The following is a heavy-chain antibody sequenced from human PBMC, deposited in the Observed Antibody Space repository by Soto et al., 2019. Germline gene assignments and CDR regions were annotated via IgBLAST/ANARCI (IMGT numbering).Heavy chain of an antibody. V-gene: IGHV1-18*01. CDR2: ISAYNGNT. CDR1: GYTFTSYG. Sequence: QVQLVQSGAEVKKPGASVKVSCKASGYTFTSYGISWVRQAPGQGLEWMGWISAYNGNTNYAQKLKGRVTMTPDTSTSTAYMELRRLRFDATAVYYCARDPAWLGELFFDIWGQGTMVTVSS. D-gene: IGHD3-10*01. J-gene: IGHJ3*02. CDR3: ARDPAWLGELFFDI.